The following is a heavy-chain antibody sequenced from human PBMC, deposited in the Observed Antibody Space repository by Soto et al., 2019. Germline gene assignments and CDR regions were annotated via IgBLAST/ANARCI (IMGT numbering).Heavy chain of an antibody. CDR1: GGNISSGDYY. D-gene: IGHD3-3*01. Sequence: PSETMSLTSTVSGGNISSGDYYWSWIKKPPGKGLEWIGYIYYSGSTYYNPSLKSRVTISVDTSKNQFSLKLSSVTAADTAVYYCARDSIGTIFGVVTPLDWFDPWGQGTLVTSPQ. CDR3: ARDSIGTIFGVVTPLDWFDP. CDR2: IYYSGST. J-gene: IGHJ5*02. V-gene: IGHV4-30-4*01.